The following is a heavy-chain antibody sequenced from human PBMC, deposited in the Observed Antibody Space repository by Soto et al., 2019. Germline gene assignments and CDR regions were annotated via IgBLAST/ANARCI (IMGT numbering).Heavy chain of an antibody. CDR1: GVTFTRHS. D-gene: IGHD4-17*01. J-gene: IGHJ4*02. Sequence: GGALRVSCSASGVTFTRHSMDWVRQAAGKGLEWISYISDSSGTIYYADSVKGRFTISRDNVQNSLYLQMNSLRDEDTAVYYCARDPYSSTRVTIMDYWGQGTQVTVSS. CDR2: ISDSSGTI. CDR3: ARDPYSSTRVTIMDY. V-gene: IGHV3-48*02.